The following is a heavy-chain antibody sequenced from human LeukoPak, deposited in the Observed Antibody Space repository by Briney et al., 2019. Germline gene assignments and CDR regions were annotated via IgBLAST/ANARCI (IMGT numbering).Heavy chain of an antibody. CDR3: ARGKQQLVEFAGSATGKYNWFDP. D-gene: IGHD6-13*01. CDR1: GGTFSSYA. J-gene: IGHJ5*02. CDR2: MNPNSGNT. V-gene: IGHV1-8*02. Sequence: ASVKVSCKASGGTFSSYAISWVRQATGQGLEWMGWMNPNSGNTGYAQKFQGRVTMTRNTSISTAYMELSSLRSEDTAVYYCARGKQQLVEFAGSATGKYNWFDPWGQGTLVTVPS.